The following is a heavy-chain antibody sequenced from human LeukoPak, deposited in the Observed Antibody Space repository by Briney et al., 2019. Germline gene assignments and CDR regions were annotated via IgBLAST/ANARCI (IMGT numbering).Heavy chain of an antibody. CDR3: ARSPYGSGSSFDY. V-gene: IGHV4-59*08. J-gene: IGHJ4*02. Sequence: SETLSLTCTVSGGSISSYYWSWIRQPPGKGLEWIGYIYYSGSTNYNPSLKSRVTISVDTSKNQFSLKLSSVTAADTAVYYCARSPYGSGSSFDYWGQGTPVTVSS. CDR2: IYYSGST. CDR1: GGSISSYY. D-gene: IGHD3-10*01.